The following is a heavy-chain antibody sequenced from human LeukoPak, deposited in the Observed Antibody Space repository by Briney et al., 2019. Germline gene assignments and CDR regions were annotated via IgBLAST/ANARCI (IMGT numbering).Heavy chain of an antibody. V-gene: IGHV3-7*05. D-gene: IGHD3-22*01. CDR2: INQEGSDK. CDR1: GFRFDEYW. CDR3: ARVSRVGDSSAYRHFDY. Sequence: PGGSLRLSCAASGFRFDEYWMSWVRQAPGKGLECVANINQEGSDKHYVDSVKGRHTISRDNAKNSLYVQMNSLRAEDTAVYYCARVSRVGDSSAYRHFDYWGQGILVTVSS. J-gene: IGHJ4*02.